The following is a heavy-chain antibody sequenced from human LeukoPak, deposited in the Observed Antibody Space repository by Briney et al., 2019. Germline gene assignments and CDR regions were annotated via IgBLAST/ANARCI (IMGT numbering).Heavy chain of an antibody. D-gene: IGHD6-19*01. J-gene: IGHJ4*01. V-gene: IGHV3-23*01. CDR2: ISGSGGST. Sequence: GGSLRLSCAASGFTFSSYAMSWVRQAPGKGLEWVSAISGSGGSTYYADSVKGRFTISRDNSKNTLYLQMNSLRAEDTAVYYCAKDGPSMELWLVLESNYWGQRTLVTAPS. CDR3: AKDGPSMELWLVLESNY. CDR1: GFTFSSYA.